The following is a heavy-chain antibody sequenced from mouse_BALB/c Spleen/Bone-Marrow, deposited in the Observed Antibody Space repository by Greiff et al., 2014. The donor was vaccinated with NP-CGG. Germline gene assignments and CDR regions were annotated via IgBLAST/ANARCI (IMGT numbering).Heavy chain of an antibody. CDR3: AKRGAYGNFWFAY. D-gene: IGHD2-10*02. Sequence: EVQVVESGGGLVKPGGSLKLSCAASGFTFSSYAMSWVCQTPEKRLEWVASISSGGSTYYPDSVKGRFTISRDNARNILYLQMSSLRSEDTAMYYCAKRGAYGNFWFAYWGQGTLVTVSA. CDR1: GFTFSSYA. CDR2: ISSGGST. V-gene: IGHV5-6-5*01. J-gene: IGHJ3*01.